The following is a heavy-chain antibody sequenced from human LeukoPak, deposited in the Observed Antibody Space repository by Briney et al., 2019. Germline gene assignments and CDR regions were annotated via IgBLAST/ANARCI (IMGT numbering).Heavy chain of an antibody. CDR3: ARDYSSSPPRTFDY. D-gene: IGHD6-6*01. J-gene: IGHJ4*02. Sequence: GASVKVSCKASGYTFTAYYIHWVRQAPGQGLEWMGWISPNSGGTNYAPKFQGRVTMTRDTSISTAYMELSSLRSDDTAVYYCARDYSSSPPRTFDYWAGEPWPPSPQ. CDR2: ISPNSGGT. CDR1: GYTFTAYY. V-gene: IGHV1-2*02.